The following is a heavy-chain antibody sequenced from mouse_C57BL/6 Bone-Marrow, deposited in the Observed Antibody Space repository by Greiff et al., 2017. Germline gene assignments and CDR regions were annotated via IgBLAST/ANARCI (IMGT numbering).Heavy chain of an antibody. CDR3: TGGYDYDDAMDY. V-gene: IGHV6-3*01. Sequence: EVKLVESGGGLVQPGGSMKLSCAASGFTFSNYWMNWVRQSPEKGLEWVAQIRLKSDNYATHYAESVKGRFTISRDDSKSSVYLQMNNLRAEDTGIYYCTGGYDYDDAMDYWGQGTSVTVSS. CDR1: GFTFSNYW. D-gene: IGHD2-4*01. J-gene: IGHJ4*01. CDR2: IRLKSDNYAT.